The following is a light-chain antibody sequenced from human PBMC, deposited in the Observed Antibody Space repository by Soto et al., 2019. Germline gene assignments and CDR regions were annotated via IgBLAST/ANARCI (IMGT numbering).Light chain of an antibody. CDR3: GTWDSSLSAEV. J-gene: IGLJ2*01. Sequence: QSVLTQPPSVSAAPGQKVTISCSGSSSNIGNNYVSWYQQLPGTAPKLLIYDNNKRPSGIPDRFSGSKSGTSATLGITGLQTGDEADYYCGTWDSSLSAEVVGGGTKLTV. CDR1: SSNIGNNY. CDR2: DNN. V-gene: IGLV1-51*01.